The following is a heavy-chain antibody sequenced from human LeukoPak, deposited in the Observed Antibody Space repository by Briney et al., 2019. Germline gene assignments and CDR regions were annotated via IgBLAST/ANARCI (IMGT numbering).Heavy chain of an antibody. V-gene: IGHV4-39*01. CDR3: ARQPTVNRGAVASNFDY. CDR2: VYYAGNT. CDR1: GTLFSSTIHY. Sequence: SETLSLTCTVSGTLFSSTIHYWAWIRQPPGKGLEWIGSVYYAGNTYYNASFQNRVTISMDTSKNQFSLRLSTMSATDTAVYFCARQPTVNRGAVASNFDYWGQGTLVTVSS. J-gene: IGHJ4*02. D-gene: IGHD6-19*01.